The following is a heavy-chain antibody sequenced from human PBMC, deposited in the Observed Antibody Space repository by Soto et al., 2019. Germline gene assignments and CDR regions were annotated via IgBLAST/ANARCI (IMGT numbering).Heavy chain of an antibody. Sequence: QITLKESGPTLVKPTQTLTLTCSFSGFSLSTSGVGVGWIRQPPGKALEWLAVIYWDDDKRYSPSLKSRLTITKDTTKNQVVLIMINMDPGDTATYHCAYRRPSAAFDCWGQGTLVTVSS. CDR1: GFSLSTSGVG. J-gene: IGHJ4*02. CDR3: AYRRPSAAFDC. V-gene: IGHV2-5*02. CDR2: IYWDDDK. D-gene: IGHD2-15*01.